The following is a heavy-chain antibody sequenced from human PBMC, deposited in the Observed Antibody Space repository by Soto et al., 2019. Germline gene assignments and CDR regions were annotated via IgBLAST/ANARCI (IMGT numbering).Heavy chain of an antibody. CDR2: ISNDGSST. V-gene: IGHV3-74*01. CDR3: ARLPNKSPQN. CDR1: GFTFSSYW. Sequence: EVHLVESGGGLVQPGGSLRLSGVASGFTFSSYWMHWGRQAPGKGLVWVSSISNDGSSTSYADPVKVRFTLSRDHAKTPLYLQMTRLRAEDTAVYYCARLPNKSPQNWGQGTLVIVSP. J-gene: IGHJ1*01.